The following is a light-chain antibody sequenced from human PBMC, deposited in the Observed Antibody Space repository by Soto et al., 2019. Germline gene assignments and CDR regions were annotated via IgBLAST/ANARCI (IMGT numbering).Light chain of an antibody. CDR3: HQYKSYPWT. Sequence: DIQMTQSPSSLSASVGDRVTITCQASQDISNYLNWYQQKPGKAPKILIYKASSLESGVPSRFSGSGSGTEFTLTISSLQPDDFATYYCHQYKSYPWTFGQGTKVEIK. V-gene: IGKV1-5*03. CDR2: KAS. CDR1: QDISNY. J-gene: IGKJ1*01.